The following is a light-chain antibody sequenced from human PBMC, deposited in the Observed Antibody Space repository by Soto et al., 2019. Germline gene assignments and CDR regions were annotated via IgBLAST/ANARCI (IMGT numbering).Light chain of an antibody. Sequence: EIVMTQSRDTLSVSPGERATLSCRASQSVSSNLAWYQQKPGQAPRLLIYGASTRATGIPARFSGSGSGTEFTLIISSLQSEDFAVYYCQQYKNGWTFGQGTKVDIK. V-gene: IGKV3-15*01. CDR1: QSVSSN. J-gene: IGKJ1*01. CDR3: QQYKNGWT. CDR2: GAS.